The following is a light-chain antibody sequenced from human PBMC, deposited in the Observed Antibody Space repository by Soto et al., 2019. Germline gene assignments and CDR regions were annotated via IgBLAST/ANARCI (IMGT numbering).Light chain of an antibody. V-gene: IGKV3-20*01. J-gene: IGKJ1*01. CDR2: GAS. Sequence: EIVLTQSPGTLSLSPGERATLSCRTSQSVSSAYLAWYQQRPGQAPRLLIYGASSRATGIPDRFSGSGSGTDFTLTISRLEPEDFAVYYCQQYGSSPTTFGQGTKVEFK. CDR3: QQYGSSPTT. CDR1: QSVSSAY.